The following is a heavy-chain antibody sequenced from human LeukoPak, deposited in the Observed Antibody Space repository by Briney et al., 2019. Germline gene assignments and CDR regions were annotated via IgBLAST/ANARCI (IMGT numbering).Heavy chain of an antibody. CDR3: AKDRNGWPTNFDS. CDR1: GFTFSTYA. J-gene: IGHJ4*02. Sequence: GGSLRLSCAASGFTFSTYAVNWVGQAPGKGLDGVSAISSSGGTTYYAGSVKGRFSISRDNSKNTVYLQMNSLRVEDTAVYYCAKDRNGWPTNFDSWGQGTLVTVSA. D-gene: IGHD6-19*01. CDR2: ISSSGGTT. V-gene: IGHV3-23*01.